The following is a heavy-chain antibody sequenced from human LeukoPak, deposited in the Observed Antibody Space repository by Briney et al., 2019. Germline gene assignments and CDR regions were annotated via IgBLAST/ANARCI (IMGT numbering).Heavy chain of an antibody. CDR3: ARVDSGYAPFDY. CDR2: IYYTGST. CDR1: GGSLTSYY. Sequence: PSETLSLTCAVSGGSLTSYYWSWICQPPGKGLEWVAYIYYTGSTNYNPSLKSRVTISVDTSKNQFSLRLSSVTAADTAVYYCARVDSGYAPFDYWGQGTLVTVSS. J-gene: IGHJ4*02. V-gene: IGHV4-59*01. D-gene: IGHD3-22*01.